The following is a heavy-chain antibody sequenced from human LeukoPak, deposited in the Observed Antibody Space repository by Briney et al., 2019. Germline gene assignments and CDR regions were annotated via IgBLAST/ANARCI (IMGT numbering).Heavy chain of an antibody. D-gene: IGHD1-26*01. J-gene: IGHJ3*02. CDR1: GYTFTAYW. V-gene: IGHV5-51*01. CDR2: IHPGDSDT. CDR3: GRHQHSGSYGAFDI. Sequence: GESLKISCQGSGYTFTAYWIGWVRQMPGKGLEWVGIIHPGDSDTRYSQSFQGQVTISADKSITTAYLQWSSLKASDTAMYYCGRHQHSGSYGAFDIWGQGTMVTVSS.